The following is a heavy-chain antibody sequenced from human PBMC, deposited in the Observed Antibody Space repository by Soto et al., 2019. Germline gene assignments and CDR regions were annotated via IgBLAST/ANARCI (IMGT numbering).Heavy chain of an antibody. V-gene: IGHV1-2*02. CDR2: INPNSGGT. J-gene: IGHJ6*02. D-gene: IGHD3-9*01. CDR3: ARAASSGVSGILTGYYSRRHTEGYYYYGMDV. Sequence: ASVKVSCKASGYTFTGYYMHWVRQAPGQGLEWMGWINPNSGGTNYAQKFQGRVTMTRDTSISTAYMELSRLRSDDTAVYYCARAASSGVSGILTGYYSRRHTEGYYYYGMDVWGQGTTVTVSS. CDR1: GYTFTGYY.